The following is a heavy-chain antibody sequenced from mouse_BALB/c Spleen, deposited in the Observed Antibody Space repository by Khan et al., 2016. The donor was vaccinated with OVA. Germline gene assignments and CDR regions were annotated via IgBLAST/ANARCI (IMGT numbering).Heavy chain of an antibody. J-gene: IGHJ4*01. CDR1: GFSLTNYG. Sequence: QVQLKESGPGLVAPSQSLSITCTISGFSLTNYGVHWVRQPPGKGLEWLVVIWSDGSATYNSALKSRLTISKDNSKSQVFLKMNSLQTDDTDMYFCDRQPYKHYSILDYWGQGTTVTVSS. CDR3: DRQPYKHYSILDY. V-gene: IGHV2-6-1*01. D-gene: IGHD1-2*01. CDR2: IWSDGSA.